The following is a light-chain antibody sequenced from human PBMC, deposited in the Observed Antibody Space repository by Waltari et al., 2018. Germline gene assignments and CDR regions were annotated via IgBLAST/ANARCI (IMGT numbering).Light chain of an antibody. V-gene: IGLV6-57*01. CDR2: QDY. J-gene: IGLJ3*02. CDR1: SRGIALRH. Sequence: NFMLTQPHSVSESPGKTVTITCTRSSRGIALRHVPWYRPRPGSSPTTLIYQDYRRPSGVPDRFSGYIAISSNSASLTIARLEPEDEADYYCQSYDATTQVFGGGTKLTVL. CDR3: QSYDATTQV.